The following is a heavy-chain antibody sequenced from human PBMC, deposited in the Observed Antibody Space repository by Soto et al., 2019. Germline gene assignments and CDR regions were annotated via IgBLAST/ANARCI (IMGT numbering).Heavy chain of an antibody. CDR1: GYTFTSYA. CDR2: INAGNGNT. D-gene: IGHD6-13*01. V-gene: IGHV1-3*05. CDR3: ARAPGGPGIAEY. J-gene: IGHJ4*02. Sequence: QVQLVQSGAEEKKPGASVKVSCKASGYTFTSYAMDWVRQAPGQRLEWMGWINAGNGNTKYSQKFQGRVTITRDTAASTAYTELSSLRSEDTAVYYCARAPGGPGIAEYWGQGTLVTVSS.